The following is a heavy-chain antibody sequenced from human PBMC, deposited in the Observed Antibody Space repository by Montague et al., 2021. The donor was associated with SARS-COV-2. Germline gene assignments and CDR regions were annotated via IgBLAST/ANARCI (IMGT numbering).Heavy chain of an antibody. D-gene: IGHD3-10*01. CDR3: ATYWQGASGRGS. J-gene: IGHJ5*02. CDR1: GVSVSNRYTH. V-gene: IGHV4-61*01. CDR2: IDYGGSP. Sequence: SETLSLTCTVSGVSVSNRYTHWSWIRQSPGKGLEGIGHIDYGGSPNYSPSLHSGVTISLDTSKNQLSLRLNSATAADTAVYYCATYWQGASGRGSWGQGTLVTVSS.